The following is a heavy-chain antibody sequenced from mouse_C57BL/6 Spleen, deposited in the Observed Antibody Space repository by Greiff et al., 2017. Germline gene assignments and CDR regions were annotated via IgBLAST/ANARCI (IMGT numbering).Heavy chain of an antibody. V-gene: IGHV1-64*01. J-gene: IGHJ2*01. CDR3: ARSELCYYFDY. D-gene: IGHD4-1*01. Sequence: VQLQQPGAELVKPGASVKLSCKASGYTFTSYWMHWVKQRPGQGLEWIGMIHPNSGSTNYNEKFKSKATLTVDKSSSTAYMQLSSLTSEDSAVYYWARSELCYYFDYWGQGTTLTVSS. CDR1: GYTFTSYW. CDR2: IHPNSGST.